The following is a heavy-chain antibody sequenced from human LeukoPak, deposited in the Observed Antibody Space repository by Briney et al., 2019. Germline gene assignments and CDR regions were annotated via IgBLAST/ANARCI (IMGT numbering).Heavy chain of an antibody. CDR1: GGSFSGYY. Sequence: SETLSLTCAVYGGSFSGYYWSWIRQPPGKGLEWIGEINHSGSTNYNPSLKSRVTISVDTSKNQFSLKLSSVTAADTAVYYCARESWYVDWFDPWGQGTLVTVSS. CDR2: INHSGST. CDR3: ARESWYVDWFDP. V-gene: IGHV4-34*01. J-gene: IGHJ5*02. D-gene: IGHD6-13*01.